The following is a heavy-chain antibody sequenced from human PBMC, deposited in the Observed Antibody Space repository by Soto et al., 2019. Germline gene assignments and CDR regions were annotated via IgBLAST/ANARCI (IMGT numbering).Heavy chain of an antibody. CDR2: ISSSSSYI. Sequence: AGGSLRLSCAASGFTFSSCSMNWVRQAPGKGLEWVSSISSSSSYIYYADSVKGRFTISRDNAKNSLYLQMNSLRAEDTAVYYCARGVGANNYYYGMDVWGQGTTVTVSS. CDR3: ARGVGANNYYYGMDV. J-gene: IGHJ6*02. CDR1: GFTFSSCS. D-gene: IGHD2-15*01. V-gene: IGHV3-21*01.